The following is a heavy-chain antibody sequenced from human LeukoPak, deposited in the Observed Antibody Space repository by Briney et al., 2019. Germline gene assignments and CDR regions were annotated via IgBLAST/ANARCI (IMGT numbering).Heavy chain of an antibody. CDR1: GFTFSSYG. CDR3: ARDFEVYSSTSPDY. Sequence: PGRSLRLSCAASGFTFSSYGMHWVRQAPGKGLEWVAVISYDGSNKYYADSVKGRFTISRDNSKNTLYLQMNSLRAEDTAVYYCARDFEVYSSTSPDYWGQGTLVTVSS. J-gene: IGHJ4*02. CDR2: ISYDGSNK. V-gene: IGHV3-30*03. D-gene: IGHD2-2*01.